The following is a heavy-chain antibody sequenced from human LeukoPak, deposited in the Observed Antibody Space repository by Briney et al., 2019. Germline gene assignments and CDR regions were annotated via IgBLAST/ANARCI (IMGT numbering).Heavy chain of an antibody. CDR2: ISAYNGNT. CDR3: ARVRDTDYDFWSGYRRDYYYYMDV. CDR1: GYTFTSYG. V-gene: IGHV1-18*01. Sequence: ASVKVSCKASGYTFTSYGISWVRQAPGQGLEWMGWISAYNGNTNYAQKLQGRVTMTTDTSTSTAYMELRSLRSDDTAVYYCARVRDTDYDFWSGYRRDYYYYMDVWGKGTTVTVSS. J-gene: IGHJ6*03. D-gene: IGHD3-3*01.